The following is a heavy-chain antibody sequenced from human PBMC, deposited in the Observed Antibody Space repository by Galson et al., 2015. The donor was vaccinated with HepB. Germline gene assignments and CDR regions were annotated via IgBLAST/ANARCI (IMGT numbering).Heavy chain of an antibody. J-gene: IGHJ4*02. D-gene: IGHD3-10*01. CDR1: GFTFSSYG. CDR2: IRYDGSNK. CDR3: AKVWESYYYGSGSYRAFDY. Sequence: SLRLSCAASGFTFSSYGMHWVRQAPGKGLEWVAFIRYDGSNKYYADSVKGRFTISRDNSKNTLYLQMNSLRAEDTAVYYCAKVWESYYYGSGSYRAFDYWGQGTLVTVSS. V-gene: IGHV3-30*02.